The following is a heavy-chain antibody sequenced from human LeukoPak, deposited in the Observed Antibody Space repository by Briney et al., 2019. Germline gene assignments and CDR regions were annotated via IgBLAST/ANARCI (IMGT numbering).Heavy chain of an antibody. D-gene: IGHD5-18*01. V-gene: IGHV4-61*01. CDR3: ARGRSYGFDFDS. CDR2: KYYGGST. Sequence: PSETLSLTCDVSGVSINTCCYYWTWIRQPPGKGLEWIGYKYYGGSTRYNSSLRSRLTISLDSSKNQFSLRLTSVTAADTAVYYCARGRSYGFDFDSWGPGTLVIVSS. J-gene: IGHJ4*02. CDR1: GVSINTCCYY.